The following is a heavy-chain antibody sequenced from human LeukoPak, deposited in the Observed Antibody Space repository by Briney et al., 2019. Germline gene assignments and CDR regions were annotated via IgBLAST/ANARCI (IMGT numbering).Heavy chain of an antibody. D-gene: IGHD3-9*01. J-gene: IGHJ4*02. Sequence: PGTSLRLSCVASGFTFTNYAMSWARQAPGKGLEWVSAITGSDGSSYYADSVKGRFTISRDNSKNTLYLQVNSLRAEDTAVYYCAKWGDYDILTGYYVPDYWGQGTLVTVSS. CDR3: AKWGDYDILTGYYVPDY. CDR2: ITGSDGSS. V-gene: IGHV3-23*01. CDR1: GFTFTNYA.